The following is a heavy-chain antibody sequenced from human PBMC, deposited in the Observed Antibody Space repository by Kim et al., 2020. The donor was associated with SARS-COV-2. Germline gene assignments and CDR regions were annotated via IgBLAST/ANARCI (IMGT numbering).Heavy chain of an antibody. Sequence: GGSLRLSCAASGFTFSSYGMHWVRQAPGKGLEWVAVISYDGSNKYYADSVKGRFTISRDNSKNTLYLQMNSLRAEDTAVYYCAKDLSTMVREDQHWGQGTLVTVSS. V-gene: IGHV3-30*18. CDR3: AKDLSTMVREDQH. CDR1: GFTFSSYG. CDR2: ISYDGSNK. D-gene: IGHD3-10*01. J-gene: IGHJ1*01.